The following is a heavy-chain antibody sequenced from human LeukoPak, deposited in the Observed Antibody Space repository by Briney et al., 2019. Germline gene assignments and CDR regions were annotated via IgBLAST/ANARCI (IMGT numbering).Heavy chain of an antibody. CDR1: GFTFSSYA. CDR3: AKGVGYCSGGSCQQFEY. CDR2: ISGSGGST. J-gene: IGHJ4*02. D-gene: IGHD2-15*01. Sequence: PGGSLRLSCAASGFTFSSYAMSWVRQAPGKGLEWVSAISGSGGSTYYADSVKGRITISRDNSKNTLYLQMNSLRAEDTAVYYCAKGVGYCSGGSCQQFEYWGQGTLVTVSS. V-gene: IGHV3-23*01.